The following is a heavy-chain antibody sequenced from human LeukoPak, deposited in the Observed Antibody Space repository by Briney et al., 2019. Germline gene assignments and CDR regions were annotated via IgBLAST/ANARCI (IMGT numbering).Heavy chain of an antibody. CDR2: FDPEDGET. D-gene: IGHD2-8*01. CDR3: ATMVGY. Sequence: ASVKASCKASGYTFTSYGISWVRQAPGKGLEWMGGFDPEDGETIYAQKFQGRVTMTEDTSTDTAYMELSSLRSEDTAVYYCATMVGYWGQGTLVTVS. V-gene: IGHV1-24*01. J-gene: IGHJ4*02. CDR1: GYTFTSYG.